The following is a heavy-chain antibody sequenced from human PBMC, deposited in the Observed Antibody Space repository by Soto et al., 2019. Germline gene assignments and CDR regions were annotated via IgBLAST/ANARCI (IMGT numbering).Heavy chain of an antibody. CDR3: ARESYRGMDV. Sequence: LSLTCTVSGGSISSYYWSWIRQPPGKGLEWIGYIYYSGSTNYNPSLKSRVTISVDTSKNQFSLKLSSVTAADTAVYYCARESYRGMDVWGQGTTVTVSS. D-gene: IGHD3-16*02. CDR2: IYYSGST. CDR1: GGSISSYY. V-gene: IGHV4-59*01. J-gene: IGHJ6*02.